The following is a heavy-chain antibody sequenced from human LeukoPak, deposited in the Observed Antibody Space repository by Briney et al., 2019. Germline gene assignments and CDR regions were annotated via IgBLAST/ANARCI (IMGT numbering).Heavy chain of an antibody. D-gene: IGHD3-22*01. CDR3: ARAVVENRGVPGFEDAFDI. V-gene: IGHV3-48*04. CDR1: GFTFSSYG. CDR2: ISSSGSTI. Sequence: GGSLRLSCAASGFTFSSYGMSWVRQAPGKGLEWVSYISSSGSTIYYADSVKGRFTISRDNAKNSLYLQMNSLRAEDTAVYYCARAVVENRGVPGFEDAFDIWGQGTMVTVSS. J-gene: IGHJ3*02.